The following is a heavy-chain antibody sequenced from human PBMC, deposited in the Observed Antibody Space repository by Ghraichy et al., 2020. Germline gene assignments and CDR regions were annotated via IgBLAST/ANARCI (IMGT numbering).Heavy chain of an antibody. CDR3: ARVRDYGDSHYGMDV. J-gene: IGHJ6*02. V-gene: IGHV3-7*01. CDR1: GFTFSSYW. CDR2: IKQDGSEK. D-gene: IGHD4-17*01. Sequence: GESLRLSCAASGFTFSSYWMSWVRQAPGKGLEWVANIKQDGSEKYYVDSVKGRCTISRDNAKNSLYLQMNSLRAEDTAVYYCARVRDYGDSHYGMDVWGQGTTVTVSS.